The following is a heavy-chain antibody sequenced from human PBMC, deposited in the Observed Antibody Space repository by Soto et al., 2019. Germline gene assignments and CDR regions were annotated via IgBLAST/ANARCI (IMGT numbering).Heavy chain of an antibody. Sequence: ASVKFSCKASGYTFTSYAMHWVRQAPGQRLEWMGWINAGNGNTKYSQKFQGRVTITRDTSASTAYMELSSLRSEDTAVYYCARAEVADYYDSSGYYDYWGQGTLVTVSS. D-gene: IGHD3-22*01. CDR1: GYTFTSYA. V-gene: IGHV1-3*01. CDR2: INAGNGNT. CDR3: ARAEVADYYDSSGYYDY. J-gene: IGHJ4*02.